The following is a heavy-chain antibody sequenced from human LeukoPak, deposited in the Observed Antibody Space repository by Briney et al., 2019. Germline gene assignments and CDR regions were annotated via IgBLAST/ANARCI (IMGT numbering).Heavy chain of an antibody. CDR3: ASSLIYDFWSGFNAFDI. Sequence: HGASVTVSCKASGYTFTDYYMHWVQQAPGKGLEWMGRVDPEDGETIYAQKLQGRVTMTTDTSTSTAYMELRSLRSDDTAVYYCASSLIYDFWSGFNAFDIWGQGTMVTVSS. J-gene: IGHJ3*02. CDR2: VDPEDGET. CDR1: GYTFTDYY. V-gene: IGHV1-69-2*01. D-gene: IGHD3-3*01.